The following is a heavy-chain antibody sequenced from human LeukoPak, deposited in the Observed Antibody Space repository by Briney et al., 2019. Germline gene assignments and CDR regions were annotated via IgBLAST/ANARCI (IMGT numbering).Heavy chain of an antibody. CDR3: ARGSGRDYYGSGAFYYYYMDV. J-gene: IGHJ6*03. CDR1: GVSISSSNW. Sequence: SGTLSLTCAVSGVSISSSNWWSGGRQPRGKGLGWIREISHSSTTNYNPSLKSRVSVSVDRSKNQFSLKLSSVTAADTAVYYCARGSGRDYYGSGAFYYYYMDVWGKGTTVTISS. CDR2: ISHSSTT. V-gene: IGHV4-4*02. D-gene: IGHD3-10*01.